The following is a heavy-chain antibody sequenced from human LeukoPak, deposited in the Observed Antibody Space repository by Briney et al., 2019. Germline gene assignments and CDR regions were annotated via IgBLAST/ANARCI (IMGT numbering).Heavy chain of an antibody. Sequence: SVKVSCKASGGTFGSYAISWVRQAPGQGLEWMGGIIPIFGTANYAQKFQGRVTITADESTSTAYMELSSLRSEDTAVYYCAGLIAVAGTGAFDIWGQGTMVTVSS. J-gene: IGHJ3*02. CDR2: IIPIFGTA. V-gene: IGHV1-69*13. CDR1: GGTFGSYA. CDR3: AGLIAVAGTGAFDI. D-gene: IGHD6-19*01.